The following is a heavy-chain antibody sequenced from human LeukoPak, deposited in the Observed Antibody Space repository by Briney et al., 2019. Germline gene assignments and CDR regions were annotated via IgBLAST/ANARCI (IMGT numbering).Heavy chain of an antibody. CDR2: IVVGSGNT. Sequence: GASVKVSCKASGFTFTSSAVQWVRQARGQRLEWIGWIVVGSGNTNYAQKLQERVTITRDMSTSTAYMELSSLRSEDTAVYYCAAGYCSGGSCYPYCYYGMDVWSQGTTVTVSS. V-gene: IGHV1-58*01. CDR3: AAGYCSGGSCYPYCYYGMDV. J-gene: IGHJ6*02. CDR1: GFTFTSSA. D-gene: IGHD2-15*01.